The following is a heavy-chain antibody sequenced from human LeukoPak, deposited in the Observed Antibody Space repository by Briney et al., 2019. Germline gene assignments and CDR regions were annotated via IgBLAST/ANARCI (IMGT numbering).Heavy chain of an antibody. J-gene: IGHJ4*02. D-gene: IGHD3-22*01. CDR2: IIPIFGTA. CDR3: ARANTPHYYDSSGRFDY. CDR1: GGTFSSYA. Sequence: GPTVKVSCKASGGTFSSYAISWVRQAPGQGLEWMGGIIPIFGTANYAQKFQGRVTITADESTSTAYMELSSLRSEDTAVYYCARANTPHYYDSSGRFDYWGQGTLVTVSS. V-gene: IGHV1-69*13.